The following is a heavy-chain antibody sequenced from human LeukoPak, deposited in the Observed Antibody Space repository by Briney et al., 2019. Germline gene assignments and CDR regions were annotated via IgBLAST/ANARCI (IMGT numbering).Heavy chain of an antibody. Sequence: ASVKVSCKVSGYTLTELSMHWVRQAPGKGLEWMGGFDPEDGETIYAQKFQGRVTMTEDTSTDTAYMELSSLRSEDTAVYYCATTYGAVAGLYYFDYWGQGTLVTVSP. V-gene: IGHV1-24*01. D-gene: IGHD6-19*01. CDR3: ATTYGAVAGLYYFDY. CDR1: GYTLTELS. CDR2: FDPEDGET. J-gene: IGHJ4*02.